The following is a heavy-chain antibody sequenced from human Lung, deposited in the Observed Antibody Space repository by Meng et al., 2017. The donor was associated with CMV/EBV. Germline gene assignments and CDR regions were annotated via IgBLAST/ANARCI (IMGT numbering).Heavy chain of an antibody. D-gene: IGHD3-16*01. CDR3: AKDVLLFGGANAYFDY. V-gene: IGHV3-30*02. J-gene: IGHJ4*02. CDR2: IRHYGTNK. Sequence: SXAAPGFTFDNYGMHWVRQTPGKGLEWVAFIRHYGTNKYYGDSVKGRFTISRDNSKNTVYLQMNSLRPEETAIYYCAKDVLLFGGANAYFDYWGQGXLVTVSS. CDR1: GFTFDNYG.